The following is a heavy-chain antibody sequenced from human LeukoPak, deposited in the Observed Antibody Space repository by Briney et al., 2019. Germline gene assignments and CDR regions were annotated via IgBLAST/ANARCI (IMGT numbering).Heavy chain of an antibody. V-gene: IGHV4-39*07. CDR3: ARVIGVATITGSFDY. D-gene: IGHD5-12*01. CDR2: IYYSGST. Sequence: PSETLSLTCTVSGGSISSSSYYWGWIRQPPGKGLEWIGSIYYSGSTYYNPSLKSRVTISVDTSKNQFSLKLSSVTAADTAVYYCARVIGVATITGSFDYWGQGTLVTVSS. J-gene: IGHJ4*02. CDR1: GGSISSSSYY.